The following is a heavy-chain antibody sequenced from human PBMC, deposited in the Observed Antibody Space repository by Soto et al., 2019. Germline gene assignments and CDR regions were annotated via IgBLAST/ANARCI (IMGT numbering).Heavy chain of an antibody. CDR2: INHSGRA. Sequence: ETLSLTCAVYGGSFSGYYWTWIRQPPGKGLEWIGEINHSGRANYNPSLESRVTISVDTSKKQFSLKLTSVTAAATAVYYCARGGVPTIPPLGLWGQGTLVTVSS. D-gene: IGHD5-12*01. J-gene: IGHJ4*02. V-gene: IGHV4-34*01. CDR3: ARGGVPTIPPLGL. CDR1: GGSFSGYY.